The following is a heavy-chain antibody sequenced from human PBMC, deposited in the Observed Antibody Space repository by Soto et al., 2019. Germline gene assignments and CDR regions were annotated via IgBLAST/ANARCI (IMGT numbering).Heavy chain of an antibody. CDR3: ANSPARSGDY. D-gene: IGHD7-27*01. CDR1: GFTFSSYA. CDR2: ISGSGGST. Sequence: EVQLLESGGGLVQPGGSLRLSCAASGFTFSSYAMSWVRQAPGKGLEWVSTISGSGGSTYYADSVKGRFTISRDNFTNTVFLQMNSLRVEDTAVYYCANSPARSGDYWGQGTLVTVSS. V-gene: IGHV3-23*01. J-gene: IGHJ4*02.